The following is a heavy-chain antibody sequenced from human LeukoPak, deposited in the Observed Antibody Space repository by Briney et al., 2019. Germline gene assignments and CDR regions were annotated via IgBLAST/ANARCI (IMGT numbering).Heavy chain of an antibody. Sequence: GESLKISCKGSGYSFNYWIGWVRQMPGKGLEWMGIIYPGDSDTRYSPSFQGQVTISADRSISTAYLQWSSLKASDSAMYYCARQDGSGPYYFDYWGQGTLVTASS. D-gene: IGHD3-10*01. CDR3: ARQDGSGPYYFDY. CDR2: IYPGDSDT. V-gene: IGHV5-51*01. J-gene: IGHJ4*02. CDR1: GYSFNYW.